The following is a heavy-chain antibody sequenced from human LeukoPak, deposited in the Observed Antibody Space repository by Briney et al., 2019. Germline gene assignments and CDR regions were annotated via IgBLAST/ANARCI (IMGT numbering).Heavy chain of an antibody. CDR3: ARGEMGVYPFDI. J-gene: IGHJ3*02. D-gene: IGHD2-8*02. Sequence: PSETLSLTCTVSGGSISSSGYYWGWIRQPPGKELEWIGSVYYSGSSYYNPSLKSRVTISVDVSKNQFSLRLNSVTAADTAVYYCARGEMGVYPFDIWGQGTMVTVSS. V-gene: IGHV4-39*07. CDR2: VYYSGSS. CDR1: GGSISSSGYY.